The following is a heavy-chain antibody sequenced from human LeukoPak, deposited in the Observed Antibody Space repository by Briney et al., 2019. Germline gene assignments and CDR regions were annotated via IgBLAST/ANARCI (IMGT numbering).Heavy chain of an antibody. J-gene: IGHJ4*02. CDR2: ISTSSSTR. V-gene: IGHV3-48*01. Sequence: GGSLRLSCAASGFTFSSYWMSWVRQAPGKGLEWVSYISTSSSTRYYADSVKGRFTISRDNAKNSLYLQMNSLRAEDTAVYYCARMYSGTYIGYWGQGTLATVSS. CDR1: GFTFSSYW. CDR3: ARMYSGTYIGY. D-gene: IGHD1-26*01.